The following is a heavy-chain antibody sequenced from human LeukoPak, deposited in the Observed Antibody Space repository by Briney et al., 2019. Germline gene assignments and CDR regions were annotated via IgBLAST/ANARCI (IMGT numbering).Heavy chain of an antibody. CDR2: INHSGST. V-gene: IGHV4-34*01. CDR1: GGSFSGYH. J-gene: IGHJ5*02. CDR3: ARGRGVLMVYAFRWFDP. Sequence: PSETLSLTCAVYGGSFSGYHWSWIRQPPGKGLEWIGEINHSGSTNYNPSLKSRVTISVDTSKNQFSLKLSSVTAADTAVYYCARGRGVLMVYAFRWFDPWGQGTLVTVSS. D-gene: IGHD2-8*01.